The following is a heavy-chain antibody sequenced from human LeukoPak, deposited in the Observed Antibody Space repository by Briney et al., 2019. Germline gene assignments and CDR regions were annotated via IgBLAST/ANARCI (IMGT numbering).Heavy chain of an antibody. J-gene: IGHJ4*02. Sequence: SGFXXXNAWMSWVRQAPGKGLEWVGRIKSKTDGGTTDYAAPVKGRFTISRDDSKNTLYLQMNSLKTEDTAVYYCTCSDYPIDYWGRGTLVTVSS. CDR1: GFXXXNAW. V-gene: IGHV3-15*01. CDR3: TCSDYPIDY. D-gene: IGHD4-17*01. CDR2: IKSKTDGGTT.